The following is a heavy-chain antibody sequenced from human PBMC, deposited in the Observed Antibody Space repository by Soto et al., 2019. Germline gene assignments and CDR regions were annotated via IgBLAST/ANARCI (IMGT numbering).Heavy chain of an antibody. Sequence: SEALPLTCTVSGGSISRSSYYWGWIRQPPGKGLEWIGSIYYSGSTYYNPSLKSRVTISVDTSKNQFSLKLSSVTAADTAVYYCARLLVDTAMVNGMDVWGQGTTVT. CDR3: ARLLVDTAMVNGMDV. CDR1: GGSISRSSYY. CDR2: IYYSGST. D-gene: IGHD5-18*01. J-gene: IGHJ6*02. V-gene: IGHV4-39*01.